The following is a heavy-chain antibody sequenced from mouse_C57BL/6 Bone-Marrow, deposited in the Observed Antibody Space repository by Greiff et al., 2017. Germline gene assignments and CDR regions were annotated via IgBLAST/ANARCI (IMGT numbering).Heavy chain of an antibody. CDR3: ARWPFAY. J-gene: IGHJ3*01. CDR1: GYTFTSYW. Sequence: QVQLKQPGAELVKPGASVKMSCKASGYTFTSYWITWVKQRPGQGLEWIGDIDPGSGSTNSNEKFKSKATMTVDTSASTAYMQLSSLTSEDSAVYYCARWPFAYWGQGTLVTVSA. CDR2: IDPGSGST. V-gene: IGHV1-55*01.